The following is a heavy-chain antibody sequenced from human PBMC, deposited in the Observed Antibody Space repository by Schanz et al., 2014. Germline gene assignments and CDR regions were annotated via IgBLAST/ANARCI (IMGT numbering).Heavy chain of an antibody. CDR2: INSVGSNT. V-gene: IGHV3-74*01. J-gene: IGHJ3*02. CDR1: GFTFSSHW. D-gene: IGHD4-17*01. Sequence: EVQLVQSGGGLVQPGGSLRLSCAASGFTFSSHWMHWVRQDPGKGLVWVARINSVGSNTDYADSVTDRFTISRDNAKNTLYLQMNTLRAEDTAVYYCARKMKLGVYGGKGHESLDIWGQGTMVTVSS. CDR3: ARKMKLGVYGGKGHESLDI.